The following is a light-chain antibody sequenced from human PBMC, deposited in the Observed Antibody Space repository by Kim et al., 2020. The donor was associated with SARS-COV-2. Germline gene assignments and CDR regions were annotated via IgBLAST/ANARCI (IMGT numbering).Light chain of an antibody. Sequence: EIVMTQSPATLSVSPGERATLSCRASQSVSSILAWYQQKPGQAPRLLIYGASTRATGIPARFSGSGSGTVFTLTISSLQSEDFAVYYCQQDNNWPYTFGQGTKLEIK. V-gene: IGKV3-15*01. CDR1: QSVSSI. CDR2: GAS. CDR3: QQDNNWPYT. J-gene: IGKJ2*01.